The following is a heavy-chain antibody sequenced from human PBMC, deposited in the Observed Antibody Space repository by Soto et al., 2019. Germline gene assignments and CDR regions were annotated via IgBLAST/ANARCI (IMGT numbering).Heavy chain of an antibody. CDR1: GFTFDDYA. J-gene: IGHJ6*02. CDR2: ISWKSGNI. Sequence: GGSLRLSCAASGFTFDDYAMHWVRQVPGKGLEWVSGISWKSGNIGYADSVKGRFTISRDNAKSSLYLQMNSLRAEDTAFYYCGKGLDRITSVGKPLDVWGQGTTVTVSS. D-gene: IGHD1-20*01. V-gene: IGHV3-9*01. CDR3: GKGLDRITSVGKPLDV.